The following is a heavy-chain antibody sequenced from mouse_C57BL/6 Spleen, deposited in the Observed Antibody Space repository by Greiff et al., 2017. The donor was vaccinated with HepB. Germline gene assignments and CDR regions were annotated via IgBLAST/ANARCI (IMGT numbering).Heavy chain of an antibody. CDR2: INPSSGYT. J-gene: IGHJ1*03. D-gene: IGHD2-5*01. CDR3: ARSNYSNAWYFDV. CDR1: GYTFTSYW. V-gene: IGHV1-7*01. Sequence: VQLQQSGAELAKPGASVKLSCKASGYTFTSYWMHWVKQRPGQGLEWIGYINPSSGYTKYNQKFKDKATLTADKSSSTAYMQLSSLTYEDSAVYYCARSNYSNAWYFDVWGTGTTVTVSS.